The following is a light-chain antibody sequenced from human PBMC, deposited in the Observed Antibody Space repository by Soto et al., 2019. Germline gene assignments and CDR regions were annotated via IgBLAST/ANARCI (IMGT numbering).Light chain of an antibody. CDR1: STDVGGYDY. V-gene: IGLV2-23*01. J-gene: IGLJ3*02. CDR3: CSYAGSSTWV. Sequence: QSALTQPASVSGSPGQSITISCTGTSTDVGGYDYVSWYQHHPGKAPKLMIYEGSERPSGVSNRFSGSRSGNTASLTISGLQAEDEADYYCCSYAGSSTWVFGGGTKLTVL. CDR2: EGS.